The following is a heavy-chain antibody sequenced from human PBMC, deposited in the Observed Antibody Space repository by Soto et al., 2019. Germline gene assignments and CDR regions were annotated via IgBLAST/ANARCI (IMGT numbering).Heavy chain of an antibody. CDR2: INSDGSST. CDR3: ARVPPDFDWSHAFDI. CDR1: GFTFSSYW. J-gene: IGHJ3*02. V-gene: IGHV3-74*01. D-gene: IGHD3-9*01. Sequence: PGGSLRLSCAASGFTFSSYWMHWVRQAPGKGLVWVSRINSDGSSTSYADSVKGRFTISRDNAKNTLYLQMNSLRAEDTAVYYYARVPPDFDWSHAFDIWGQGTMVTVSS.